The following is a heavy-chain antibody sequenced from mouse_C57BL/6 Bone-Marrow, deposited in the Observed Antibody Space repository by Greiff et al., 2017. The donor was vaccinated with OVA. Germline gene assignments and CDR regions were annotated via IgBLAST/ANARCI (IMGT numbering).Heavy chain of an antibody. V-gene: IGHV2-2*01. CDR1: GFSLTSYG. J-gene: IGHJ3*01. D-gene: IGHD2-2*01. CDR2: IWSGGST. CDR3: ARKYGYDSETAWFAY. Sequence: VQLQQSGPGLVQPSQSLSITCTVSGFSLTSYGVHWVRQSPGKGLEWLGVIWSGGSTDYNAAFISRLSISKDNSKSQVFFKMNSLQADDTATYYCARKYGYDSETAWFAYWGEGRLGTVSA.